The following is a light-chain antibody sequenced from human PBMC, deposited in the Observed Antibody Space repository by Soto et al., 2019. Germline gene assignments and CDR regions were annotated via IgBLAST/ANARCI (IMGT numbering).Light chain of an antibody. V-gene: IGKV1-5*03. CDR3: QQYINRWT. Sequence: DIQMTQSPSTLSASVGDRVTITCRASQSISTWLAWYQQKPGKAPKLPIYKASSLESGVPSRFSGSGSGTESTLTISSLQPDDFATYYCQQYINRWTFGQGTKVEIK. CDR2: KAS. CDR1: QSISTW. J-gene: IGKJ1*01.